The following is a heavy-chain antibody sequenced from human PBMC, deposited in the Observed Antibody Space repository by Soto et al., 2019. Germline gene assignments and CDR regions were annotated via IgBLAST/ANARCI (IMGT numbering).Heavy chain of an antibody. V-gene: IGHV4-34*01. D-gene: IGHD1-1*01. J-gene: IGHJ6*03. CDR1: GGSFSGYY. CDR2: INHSGST. CDR3: ARWATGYYYYYYMDV. Sequence: SETLSLTCAVYGGSFSGYYWSWIRQPPGKGLEWIGEINHSGSTNYNPSLKSRVTISVDTSKNQFSLKLSSVTAADTAVYYCARWATGYYYYYYMDVWGKGTTVTVSS.